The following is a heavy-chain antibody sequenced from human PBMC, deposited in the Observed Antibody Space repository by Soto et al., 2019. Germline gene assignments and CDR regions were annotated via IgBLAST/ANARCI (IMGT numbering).Heavy chain of an antibody. V-gene: IGHV4-39*05. D-gene: IGHD3-22*01. Sequence: LGTPSPPRPVLGGSLTSSSYYWGWIRPPPGKGGGGIGNVYYGGSTYYNPSLKSRVTISVETSKSQFSLKLSSVTAADTAVYYCAGGDYYHSSGYYFYYYTMDVWGQGTTVTVSS. CDR2: VYYGGST. CDR1: GGSLTSSSYY. J-gene: IGHJ6*02. CDR3: AGGDYYHSSGYYFYYYTMDV.